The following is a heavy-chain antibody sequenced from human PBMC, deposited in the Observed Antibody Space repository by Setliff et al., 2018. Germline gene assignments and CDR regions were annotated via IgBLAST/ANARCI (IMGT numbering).Heavy chain of an antibody. Sequence: SVKVSCKASGGTFSSYVISWVRQAPGQGLEWMGAIIPVLGMTDYAQKFQGRLTITADQSTTTVYMELSSLRFDDTALYYCARGPSPTVTPSRLIYFYHMDVWGTGTTVTVSS. CDR3: ARGPSPTVTPSRLIYFYHMDV. CDR2: IIPVLGMT. V-gene: IGHV1-69*10. D-gene: IGHD4-17*01. CDR1: GGTFSSYV. J-gene: IGHJ6*03.